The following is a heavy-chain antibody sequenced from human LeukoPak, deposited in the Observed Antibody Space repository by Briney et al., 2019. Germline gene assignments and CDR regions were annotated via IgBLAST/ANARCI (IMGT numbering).Heavy chain of an antibody. Sequence: GGSLRLSCAASGFTFSSYAMSWVRQAPGKGLEWVAAISGSGGSTYYTDSVKGRFTISRDNSKNTLYLQMNSLRAEDTAVYYCAKTYSGSYYLDAFDIWGQGTMVTVSS. CDR3: AKTYSGSYYLDAFDI. J-gene: IGHJ3*02. CDR2: ISGSGGST. V-gene: IGHV3-23*01. D-gene: IGHD1-26*01. CDR1: GFTFSSYA.